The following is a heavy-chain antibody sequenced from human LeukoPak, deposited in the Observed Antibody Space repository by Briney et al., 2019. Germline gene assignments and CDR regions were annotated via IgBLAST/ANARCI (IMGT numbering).Heavy chain of an antibody. V-gene: IGHV1-18*01. CDR3: ARDNGSYYDSSGYQGGLDY. CDR2: ISAYNGNT. D-gene: IGHD3-22*01. J-gene: IGHJ4*02. CDR1: GYTFTSYG. Sequence: ASVKVSCKASGYTFTSYGISWVRQAPGQGLEWMGWISAYNGNTNYAQKLQGRVTMTRDTSTSTVYMELSSLRSEDTAVYYCARDNGSYYDSSGYQGGLDYWGQGTLVTVSS.